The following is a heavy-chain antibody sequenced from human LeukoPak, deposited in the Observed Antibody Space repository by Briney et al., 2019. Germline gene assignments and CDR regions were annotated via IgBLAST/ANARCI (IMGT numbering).Heavy chain of an antibody. D-gene: IGHD6-13*01. CDR2: INHSGST. CDR3: ARGRTGYSSSWVFDP. Sequence: SETLSLTFAVYGGSFSGYYWSWIRQPPGQGLEWIGEINHSGSTNYNPSLKSRVTISVDTSKNQFSLKLSSVTAADTAVYYCARGRTGYSSSWVFDPWGQGNLVTVSS. CDR1: GGSFSGYY. V-gene: IGHV4-34*01. J-gene: IGHJ5*02.